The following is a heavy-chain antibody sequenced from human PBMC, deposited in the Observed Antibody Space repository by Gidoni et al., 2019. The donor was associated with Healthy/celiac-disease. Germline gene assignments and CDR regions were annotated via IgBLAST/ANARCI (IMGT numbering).Heavy chain of an antibody. D-gene: IGHD4-17*01. Sequence: QVQLQESGPGLVKPSETLSLTCTVSGYSISSGYYWGWIRQPPGKGLEWIGSIYHSGSTYYNPSLKSRVTISVDTSKNQFSLKLSSVTAADTAVYYCARVQHGDYDFDYWGQGTLVTVSS. J-gene: IGHJ4*02. CDR3: ARVQHGDYDFDY. CDR2: IYHSGST. V-gene: IGHV4-38-2*02. CDR1: GYSISSGYY.